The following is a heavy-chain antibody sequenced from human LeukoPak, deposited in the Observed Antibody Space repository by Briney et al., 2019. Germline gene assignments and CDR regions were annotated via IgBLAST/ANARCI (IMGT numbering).Heavy chain of an antibody. CDR1: GFTFDDYA. J-gene: IGHJ6*03. D-gene: IGHD2/OR15-2a*01. Sequence: PGGSLRLSCAASGFTFDDYAMHWVRQAPGKGLEWVSGISWNSGSIGYADSVKGRFTISRDNAKNSLYLQMNSLRAEDTALYYCARMADPTWYYYMDVWGKGTTVTIPS. CDR2: ISWNSGSI. CDR3: ARMADPTWYYYMDV. V-gene: IGHV3-9*01.